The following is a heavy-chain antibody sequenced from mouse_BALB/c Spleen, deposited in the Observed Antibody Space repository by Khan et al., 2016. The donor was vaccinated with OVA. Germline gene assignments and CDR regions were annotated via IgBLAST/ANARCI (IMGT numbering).Heavy chain of an antibody. J-gene: IGHJ4*01. Sequence: EVQLQESGPGLVKPSQSLSLTCTVTGYSITSDYAWNWIRQFPGNKLEWMGYISSSGSTNYNPALKSRISITRATSKNQFFLQLNSVTTEDTATXYCARDGSRYNYAMDYWGQGTSVTVSS. CDR1: GYSITSDYA. V-gene: IGHV3-2*02. CDR2: ISSSGST. CDR3: ARDGSRYNYAMDY. D-gene: IGHD2-3*01.